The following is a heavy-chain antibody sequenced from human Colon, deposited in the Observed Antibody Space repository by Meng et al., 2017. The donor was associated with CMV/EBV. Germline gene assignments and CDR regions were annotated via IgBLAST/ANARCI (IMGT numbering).Heavy chain of an antibody. CDR3: VRRYRSGTNWYSGDY. CDR2: IRKKASSYST. Sequence: LICSAHELYWVREAARRGREWVGSIRKKASSYSTEYVASKKDRITITRGDSKTSLYLQMKSLKIEDKAVYYCVRRYRSGTNWYSGDYWGQGTLVTVSS. J-gene: IGHJ4*02. CDR1: LICSAHE. D-gene: IGHD2-15*01. V-gene: IGHV3-72*01.